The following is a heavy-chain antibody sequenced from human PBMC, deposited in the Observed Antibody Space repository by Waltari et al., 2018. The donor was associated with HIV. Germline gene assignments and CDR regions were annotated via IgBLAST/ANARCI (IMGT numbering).Heavy chain of an antibody. Sequence: IYHSGISFYTPSLKSRVTISVDRSKNQLSLNLTSVTAADTGVYFCARGDPDYGMDVWGQGTTVTVS. D-gene: IGHD2-21*02. CDR2: IYHSGIS. J-gene: IGHJ6*02. CDR3: ARGDPDYGMDV. V-gene: IGHV4-30-2*01.